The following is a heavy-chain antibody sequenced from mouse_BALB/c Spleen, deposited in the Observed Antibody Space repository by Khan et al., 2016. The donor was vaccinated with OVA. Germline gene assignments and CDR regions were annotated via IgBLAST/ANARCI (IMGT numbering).Heavy chain of an antibody. D-gene: IGHD1-1*01. V-gene: IGHV1-84*02. Sequence: QVQLKQSGPELVKPGASVKISCKASGYIFTDYYMNWVKQKPGQGLEWIGWIYPGSGNTKYNENFKGKATLTVDTSSSTAYMQHTSLTSEDTAVYFCARGNYYGSTSWFGYWGQGTLVTVST. CDR2: IYPGSGNT. CDR3: ARGNYYGSTSWFGY. J-gene: IGHJ3*01. CDR1: GYIFTDYY.